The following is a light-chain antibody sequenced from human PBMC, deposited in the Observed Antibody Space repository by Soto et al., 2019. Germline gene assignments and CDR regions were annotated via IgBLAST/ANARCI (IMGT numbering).Light chain of an antibody. V-gene: IGLV2-14*03. J-gene: IGLJ2*01. CDR2: DVN. CDR1: SSDVGGYNY. Sequence: QSALTQPASVSGSPGQSITISCTGTSSDVGGYNYVSWYQQHPGKAPKLLIYDVNNRPSGVSNRFSGSKSGNTASLTISGLQDEDGADYYCTSYTTTSTVVFGGGTKLTVL. CDR3: TSYTTTSTVV.